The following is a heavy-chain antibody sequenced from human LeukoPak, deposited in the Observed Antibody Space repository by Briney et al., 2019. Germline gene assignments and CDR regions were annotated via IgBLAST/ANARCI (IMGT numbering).Heavy chain of an antibody. CDR3: ARDGHDSSAYYGDY. CDR2: IKPNSGGT. V-gene: IGHV1-2*02. Sequence: ASVKVSCKASGYTFTDYYIHWVRQAPGQGLEWMGWIKPNSGGTSYARKFQGRVTMTRDTSVSTAYMELSRLRSDDTAVYYCARDGHDSSAYYGDYWGQGTLVTVSS. D-gene: IGHD3-22*01. J-gene: IGHJ4*02. CDR1: GYTFTDYY.